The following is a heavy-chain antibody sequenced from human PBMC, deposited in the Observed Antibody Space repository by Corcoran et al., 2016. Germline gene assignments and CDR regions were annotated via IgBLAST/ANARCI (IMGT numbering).Heavy chain of an antibody. V-gene: IGHV3-53*01. D-gene: IGHD3-22*01. Sequence: EVQLVESGGGLIHTGGSLRLACAASGFTVSSDYMGWVRQAPGKGLDWVSVMYSSGTTFYADSVKGRFTISRDNSKNTLYLQMTSLRAEDTAVYYCARAPKGGIGYYYDWGQGTLVTVSS. CDR3: ARAPKGGIGYYYD. CDR1: GFTVSSDY. CDR2: MYSSGTT. J-gene: IGHJ4*02.